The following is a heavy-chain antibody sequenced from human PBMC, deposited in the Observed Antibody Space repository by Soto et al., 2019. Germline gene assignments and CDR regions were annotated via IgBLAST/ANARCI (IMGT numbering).Heavy chain of an antibody. CDR1: GYSFTSYW. D-gene: IGHD4-17*01. V-gene: IGHV5-51*01. Sequence: GESLKISCKGSGYSFTSYWIGWMRQMPGKGLEWMGIIYPGDSDTRYSPSFHGQVTISADKSIRTAYLQWGSLKASDTTMYYCARLPIGPDDYVFDYWREGTPVTVSS. CDR2: IYPGDSDT. J-gene: IGHJ4*02. CDR3: ARLPIGPDDYVFDY.